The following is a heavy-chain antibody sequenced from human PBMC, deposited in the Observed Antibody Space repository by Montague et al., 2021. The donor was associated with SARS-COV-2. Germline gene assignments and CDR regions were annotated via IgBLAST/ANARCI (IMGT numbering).Heavy chain of an antibody. J-gene: IGHJ6*02. CDR2: ISSNGKT. D-gene: IGHD4-23*01. V-gene: IGHV4-59*11. CDR3: ARGGGNSADHYYDGMDV. CDR1: GGSINDHY. Sequence: SETLSLTCTVSGGSINDHYRSWIRQSPGKGLEWIGYISSNGKTNYNPSLKSRVTLSADASKNQFSLKLNSVTAAGTAVYYCARGGGNSADHYYDGMDVWGLGTTVTVSS.